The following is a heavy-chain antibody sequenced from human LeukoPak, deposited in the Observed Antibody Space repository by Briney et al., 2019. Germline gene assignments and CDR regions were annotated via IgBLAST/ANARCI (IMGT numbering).Heavy chain of an antibody. CDR2: ISGSGGST. CDR3: AKSGYSSSRAAE. D-gene: IGHD6-13*01. CDR1: GGSFSGYY. J-gene: IGHJ4*02. Sequence: PSETLSLTCAVYGGSFSGYYWSWVRQAPGKGLVWVSAISGSGGSTYYADSVKGRFTISRDNSKNTLYLQVNSLRAEDMALYYCAKSGYSSSRAAEWGQGTLVTVSS. V-gene: IGHV3-23*01.